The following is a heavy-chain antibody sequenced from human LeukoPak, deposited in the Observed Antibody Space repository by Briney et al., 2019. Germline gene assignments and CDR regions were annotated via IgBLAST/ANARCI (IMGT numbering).Heavy chain of an antibody. CDR2: INPSGGST. V-gene: IGHV1-46*03. J-gene: IGHJ3*02. D-gene: IGHD3-9*01. CDR3: AREKPYYDILTGYYKGGAFDI. Sequence: ASVKVPCKASGYTFTSYYMHWVRQAPGQGLEWMGIINPSGGSTSYAQKFQGRVTMTRDTSTSTVYMELSSLRSEDTAVYYCAREKPYYDILTGYYKGGAFDIWGQGTMVTVSS. CDR1: GYTFTSYY.